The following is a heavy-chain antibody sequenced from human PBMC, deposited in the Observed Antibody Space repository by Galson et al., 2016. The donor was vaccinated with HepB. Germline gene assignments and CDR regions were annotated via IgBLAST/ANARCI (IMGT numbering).Heavy chain of an antibody. V-gene: IGHV4-61*03. CDR1: GDSVGSNSYY. CDR2: TSHSGGT. J-gene: IGHJ6*02. Sequence: ETLSLTCTVSGDSVGSNSYYWSWIRQPPGEGLEWIGYTSHSGGTHYSPSLKSRATISVHTSKNLFSLKLTSMTAADTAIYYCAKEGSLYFYDTGLDVWGQGATVTVSS. D-gene: IGHD3-22*01. CDR3: AKEGSLYFYDTGLDV.